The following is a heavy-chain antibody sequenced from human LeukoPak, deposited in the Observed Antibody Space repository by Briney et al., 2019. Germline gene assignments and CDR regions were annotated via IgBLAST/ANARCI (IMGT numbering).Heavy chain of an antibody. CDR1: GYSISSGYY. CDR3: ARSYSSSVRYYYYYMDV. D-gene: IGHD6-6*01. Sequence: SETLSLTCAVSGYSISSGYYWGWIRQPPGKGLEWIGSIYHSGSTYYNPSLKSRVTISVDTSNNQFSLKLSSVTAADTAVYYCARSYSSSVRYYYYYMDVWGKGTTVTVSS. CDR2: IYHSGST. V-gene: IGHV4-38-2*01. J-gene: IGHJ6*03.